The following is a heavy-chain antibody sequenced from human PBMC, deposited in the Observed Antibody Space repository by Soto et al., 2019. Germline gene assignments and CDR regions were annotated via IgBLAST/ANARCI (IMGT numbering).Heavy chain of an antibody. CDR3: AKDQARAASHGID. J-gene: IGHJ3*01. Sequence: QVQLVESGGGVVQPGRSLRLSCAASEFTFNNYGMHWARQAPGKGLEWVAAISNDGSDKYYADSVKGRLTISRDNSKNTVFLQMSSLRAEDTAVYYCAKDQARAASHGIDWGQGTMVTVSS. V-gene: IGHV3-30*18. CDR1: EFTFNNYG. D-gene: IGHD6-13*01. CDR2: ISNDGSDK.